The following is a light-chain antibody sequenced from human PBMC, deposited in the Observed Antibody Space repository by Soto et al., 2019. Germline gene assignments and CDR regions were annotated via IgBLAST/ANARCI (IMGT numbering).Light chain of an antibody. Sequence: EIVLTQFPATLALSQGDGATLSCRASQSVSSYLAWYQQKRGQAPRLLIYDSSNRATGIPARFSGSGSGTDFSLIISSLEPEDFAVYYCQQRSVWPLTFGGGTKVDIK. CDR1: QSVSSY. CDR3: QQRSVWPLT. V-gene: IGKV3-11*01. CDR2: DSS. J-gene: IGKJ4*01.